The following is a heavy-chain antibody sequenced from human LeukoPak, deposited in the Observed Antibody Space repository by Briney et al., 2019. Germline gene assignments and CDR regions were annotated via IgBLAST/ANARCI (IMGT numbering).Heavy chain of an antibody. CDR3: ASDGVSSGYYPFDY. CDR1: GGSISSYY. J-gene: IGHJ4*02. Sequence: SETLSLTCTVSGGSISSYYWSWIRQPPGKGLEWIGYIYYSGSTNYNPSLKSRVTISVDTSKNQFSLKLSSVTAADTAVYYCASDGVSSGYYPFDYWGQGTLVTVSS. V-gene: IGHV4-59*01. D-gene: IGHD3-22*01. CDR2: IYYSGST.